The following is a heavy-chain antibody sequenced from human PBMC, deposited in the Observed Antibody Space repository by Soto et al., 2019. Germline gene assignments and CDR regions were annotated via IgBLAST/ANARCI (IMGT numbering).Heavy chain of an antibody. V-gene: IGHV4-34*01. CDR2: INHSGST. J-gene: IGHJ6*02. CDR1: GGSFSGYY. CDR3: ASVGVRYYYYYYGMDV. Sequence: SETLSLTCAVYGGSFSGYYWSWIRQPPGKGLEWIGEINHSGSTNYNPSLKSRVTISVDTSKNQFSLKLSSVTAADTAVYYCASVGVRYYYYYYGMDVWGQGTTVTVSS. D-gene: IGHD3-10*01.